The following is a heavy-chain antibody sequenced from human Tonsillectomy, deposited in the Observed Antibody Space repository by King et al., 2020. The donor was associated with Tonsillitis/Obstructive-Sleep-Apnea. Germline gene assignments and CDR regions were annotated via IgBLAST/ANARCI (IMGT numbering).Heavy chain of an antibody. CDR2: IYSGGST. V-gene: IGHV3-66*01. J-gene: IGHJ3*02. CDR3: ARDPGVFGGAFDI. CDR1: GFTVSSNY. D-gene: IGHD3-3*01. Sequence: VQLVESGGGLVQPGGSLRLSCAASGFTVSSNYMSWVRQAPGKGLEWVSVIYSGGSTYYADSVKGRFTISRDNSKNTLYLQMNSLRAEDTAVYYCARDPGVFGGAFDIWGQGTMVTVSS.